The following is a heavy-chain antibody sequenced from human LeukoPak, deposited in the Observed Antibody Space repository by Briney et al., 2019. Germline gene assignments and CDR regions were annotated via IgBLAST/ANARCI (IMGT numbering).Heavy chain of an antibody. CDR3: ARADSNIAARRIGFDY. D-gene: IGHD6-6*01. CDR2: ISGSSSYI. Sequence: PGGSLRLSCAASGFTVSSNYMSWVRQAPGKGLEWVSSISGSSSYIYYADSVKGRFTISRDNAKSSLYLQMNSLRAGDTALYYCARADSNIAARRIGFDYWGQGTLVTVSS. J-gene: IGHJ4*02. V-gene: IGHV3-21*01. CDR1: GFTVSSNY.